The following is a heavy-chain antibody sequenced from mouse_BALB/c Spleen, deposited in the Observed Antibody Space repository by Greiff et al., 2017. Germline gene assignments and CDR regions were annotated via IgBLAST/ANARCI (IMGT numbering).Heavy chain of an antibody. Sequence: DLVKPGASVKLSCKASGYTFPSYWINWIKQRPGQGLEWIGRIAPGSGSTYYNEMFKGKATLTVDTSSSTAYIQLSSLSSEDSAVYFCASDYDGPFAYWGQGTLVTVSA. CDR1: GYTFPSYW. CDR2: IAPGSGST. J-gene: IGHJ3*01. CDR3: ASDYDGPFAY. V-gene: IGHV1S41*01. D-gene: IGHD2-4*01.